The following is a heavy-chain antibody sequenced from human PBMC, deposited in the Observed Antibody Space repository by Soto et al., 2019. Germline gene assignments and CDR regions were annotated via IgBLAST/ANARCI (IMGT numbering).Heavy chain of an antibody. CDR1: GFTFSSYG. CDR3: ARDRGYCSGGSCYSELVGWFDP. J-gene: IGHJ5*02. V-gene: IGHV3-33*01. Sequence: GGSLRLSCAASGFTFSSYGMHWVRQAPGKGLEWVAVIWYDGSNKYYADSVKGRFTISRDNSKNTLYLQMNSLRAEDTAVYYCARDRGYCSGGSCYSELVGWFDPWGQGTLVTVSS. CDR2: IWYDGSNK. D-gene: IGHD2-15*01.